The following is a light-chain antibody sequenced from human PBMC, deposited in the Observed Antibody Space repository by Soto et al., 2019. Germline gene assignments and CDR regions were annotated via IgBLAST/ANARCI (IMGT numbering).Light chain of an antibody. J-gene: IGKJ1*01. CDR3: QDFDSPQCT. Sequence: VLTQSPDTLSLSPGDRATLSCRANQRASRQYLSWYQQRPGQPPRLLIYSVSMRADGVPDRFSGSGSGSEFTLTSTSLDPEAFAVYYCQDFDSPQCTFGQGTKIE. V-gene: IGKV3-20*01. CDR1: QRASRQY. CDR2: SVS.